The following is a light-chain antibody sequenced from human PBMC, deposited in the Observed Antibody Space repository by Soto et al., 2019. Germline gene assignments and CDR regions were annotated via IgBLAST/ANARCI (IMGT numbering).Light chain of an antibody. CDR1: QTINNNY. J-gene: IGKJ4*01. CDR2: GAS. V-gene: IGKV3-20*01. CDR3: QQYTGTLT. Sequence: IVLTQSPGTLSFSPGETATLSCRASQTINNNYLAWYQQKPGQTPRLLIYGASTRAIGIPDRFSGSGSGTDFILTISRLEPEDFAVYYCQQYTGTLTFGGGTKVEIK.